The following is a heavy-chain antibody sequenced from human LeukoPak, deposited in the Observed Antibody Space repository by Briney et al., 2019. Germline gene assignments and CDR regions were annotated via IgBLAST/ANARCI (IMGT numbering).Heavy chain of an antibody. Sequence: PGGSLRLSCAASGFTLNTNDMNWVRQAPGKGLEWVSRINSDGSSTSYADSVKGRFTISRDNAKNTLYLQMNSLRAEDTAVYYCARDSTVVGDVYYYYGMDVWGQGTTVTVSS. CDR1: GFTLNTND. CDR3: ARDSTVVGDVYYYYGMDV. J-gene: IGHJ6*02. D-gene: IGHD2-15*01. V-gene: IGHV3-74*01. CDR2: INSDGSST.